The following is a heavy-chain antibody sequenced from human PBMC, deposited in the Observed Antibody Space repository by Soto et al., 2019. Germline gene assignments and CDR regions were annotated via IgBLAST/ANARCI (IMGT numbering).Heavy chain of an antibody. V-gene: IGHV4-34*01. CDR2: INDSGSF. CDR3: ARESHDILTGPPWVWYFDL. Sequence: QVQLQQWGAGPLRPLETLSLTCGVSGGSFSGYYWAWIRQAPGKGLEWIGEINDSGSFNYTPSLKSRVIISVDTSKNHYSLNLRSVTAADTAVYYCARESHDILTGPPWVWYFDLWGRGTLVTVSS. J-gene: IGHJ2*01. CDR1: GGSFSGYY. D-gene: IGHD3-9*01.